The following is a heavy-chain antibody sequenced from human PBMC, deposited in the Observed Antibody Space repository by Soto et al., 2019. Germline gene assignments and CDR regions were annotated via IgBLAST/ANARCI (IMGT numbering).Heavy chain of an antibody. CDR1: GYSISSYY. Sequence: PSEALSLTCAFSGYSISSYYWSWIRQPPGKGLEWIGYIYYSGSTNYNPSLKSRVTISVDTSKNQFSLKLSSVTAADTAVYYCARSGGEWKQINWFDPWGQGTLVPVSS. CDR2: IYYSGST. J-gene: IGHJ5*02. D-gene: IGHD5-18*01. CDR3: ARSGGEWKQINWFDP. V-gene: IGHV4-59*01.